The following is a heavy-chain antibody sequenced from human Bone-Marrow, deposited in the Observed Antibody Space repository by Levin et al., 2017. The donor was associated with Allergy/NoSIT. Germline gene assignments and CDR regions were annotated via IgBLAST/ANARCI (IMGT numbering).Heavy chain of an antibody. CDR1: GFTVSTNY. V-gene: IGHV3-53*01. D-gene: IGHD3-16*01. CDR3: VNEGVGGAIHFGH. Sequence: GESLKISCAASGFTVSTNYMSWVRQPPGKGLEWVSLMYEVGDTFYADSVKGRFTISRDSSKNTLYLQMNNLRADDTAVYYCVNEGVGGAIHFGHWGQGTLVTVSS. J-gene: IGHJ4*02. CDR2: MYEVGDT.